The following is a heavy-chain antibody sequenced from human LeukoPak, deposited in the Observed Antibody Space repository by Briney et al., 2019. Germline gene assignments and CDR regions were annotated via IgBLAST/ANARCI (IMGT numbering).Heavy chain of an antibody. V-gene: IGHV3-23*01. D-gene: IGHD6-13*01. CDR3: AKGRYSSSWPYVVDY. J-gene: IGHJ4*02. CDR1: GFTFSSYA. CDR2: ISGSGGST. Sequence: GGSLRLSCAASGFTFSSYAMSWVRQAPGKGLEWVSAISGSGGSTYYADSVKGRFTTSRDNSKNTLYLQMNSLRAEDTAVYYCAKGRYSSSWPYVVDYWGQGTLVTVSS.